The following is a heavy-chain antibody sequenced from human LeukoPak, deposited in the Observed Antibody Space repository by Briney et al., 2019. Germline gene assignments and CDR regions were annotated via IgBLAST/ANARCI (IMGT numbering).Heavy chain of an antibody. CDR2: INPNSGST. V-gene: IGHV1-46*01. Sequence: ASVKVSCKASGYTFTGYYMHWVRQAPGQGLEWMGWINPNSGSTSYAQKFQGRVTMTRDTSTSTVYMELSSLRSEDTAVYYCARDDPLDKISSGWGPWGQGTLVTVSS. J-gene: IGHJ5*02. CDR1: GYTFTGYY. CDR3: ARDDPLDKISSGWGP. D-gene: IGHD6-19*01.